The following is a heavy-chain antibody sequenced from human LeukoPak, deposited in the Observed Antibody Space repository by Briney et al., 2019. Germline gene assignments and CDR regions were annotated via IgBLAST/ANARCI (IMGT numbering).Heavy chain of an antibody. J-gene: IGHJ4*02. CDR2: ISGGGST. CDR3: ARDMNGDQFDC. D-gene: IGHD4-17*01. V-gene: IGHV3-66*01. CDR1: GFAVSSNY. Sequence: GGSLRLSCAASGFAVSSNYMSWVRPAPGKGLEWVSLISGGGSTYYADSVKGRFTISRDNSKNTLYLQMNSVRAEDTAVYYCARDMNGDQFDCWGQGILVTVSS.